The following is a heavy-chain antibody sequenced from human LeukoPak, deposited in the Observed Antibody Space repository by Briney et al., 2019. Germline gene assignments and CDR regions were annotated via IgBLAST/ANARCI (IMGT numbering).Heavy chain of an antibody. V-gene: IGHV3-30*18. J-gene: IGHJ4*02. CDR1: GFTFSSYD. D-gene: IGHD3-9*01. CDR2: ISYDGSNK. CDR3: AKIRSNLRYFDWLLLDY. Sequence: PGRSLRLSCAASGFTFSSYDMHWVRQAPGKGLEWVAVISYDGSNKYYADSVKGRFTISRDNSKNTLYLQMNSLRAEDTAVYYCAKIRSNLRYFDWLLLDYWGQGTLVTVSS.